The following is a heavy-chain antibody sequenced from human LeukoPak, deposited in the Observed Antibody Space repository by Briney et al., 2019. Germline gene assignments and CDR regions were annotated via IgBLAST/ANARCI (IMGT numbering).Heavy chain of an antibody. CDR3: TRDQVSVAGTGIDY. Sequence: GGSLRLSCAASGFTFSSYEMNWVRQAPGKGLEWVSYISSSGYTIYYTDSVKGRFTISRDNAKNSLYLQMNSLRAEDTAVYYCTRDQVSVAGTGIDYWGQGTLVTVSS. CDR1: GFTFSSYE. CDR2: ISSSGYTI. J-gene: IGHJ4*02. D-gene: IGHD6-19*01. V-gene: IGHV3-48*03.